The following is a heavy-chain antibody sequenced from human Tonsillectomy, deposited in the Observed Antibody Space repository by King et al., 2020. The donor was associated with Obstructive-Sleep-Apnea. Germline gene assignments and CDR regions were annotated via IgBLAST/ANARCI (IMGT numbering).Heavy chain of an antibody. CDR3: ARRVGGSGSYYND. D-gene: IGHD3-10*01. J-gene: IGHJ4*02. V-gene: IGHV5-51*01. CDR1: GYSFTSYW. Sequence: QLVQSGAEVKKPGESLKISCKVSGYSFTSYWIGWVRQMPGEGREWMGIICPGDSDTRFSPSFQGQVTISADKSISTADLQWSSLKASDTAMYYCARRVGGSGSYYNDWGQGTLVTVSS. CDR2: ICPGDSDT.